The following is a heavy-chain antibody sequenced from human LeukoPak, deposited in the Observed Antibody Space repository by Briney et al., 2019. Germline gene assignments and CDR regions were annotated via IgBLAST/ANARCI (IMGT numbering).Heavy chain of an antibody. D-gene: IGHD5-18*01. CDR1: GYTFTSYG. V-gene: IGHV1-18*01. J-gene: IGHJ6*02. Sequence: GASVKVSCKASGYTFTSYGISWVRQAPGQGLEWMGWISAYNGNTNYAQKLQGRVTMTRNTSISTAYMELSSLRSEDTAVYYCAREGNIQLWFDYYGMDVWGQGTTVTVSS. CDR3: AREGNIQLWFDYYGMDV. CDR2: ISAYNGNT.